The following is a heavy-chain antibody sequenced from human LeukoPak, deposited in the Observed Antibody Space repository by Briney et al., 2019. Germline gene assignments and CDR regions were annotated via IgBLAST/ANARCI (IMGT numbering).Heavy chain of an antibody. CDR3: AKSPLGSGDYMSDY. V-gene: IGHV3-23*01. Sequence: GGSLRLSCAASGVTFSSQAMSWVGQAPGKGLEWVPTITSGSTTYYADSAKGRFTISRDNSKNTVYLQMNSLRAEDTAIYHGAKSPLGSGDYMSDYWGQGTLVTVSA. CDR2: ITSGSTT. D-gene: IGHD4-17*01. CDR1: GVTFSSQA. J-gene: IGHJ4*02.